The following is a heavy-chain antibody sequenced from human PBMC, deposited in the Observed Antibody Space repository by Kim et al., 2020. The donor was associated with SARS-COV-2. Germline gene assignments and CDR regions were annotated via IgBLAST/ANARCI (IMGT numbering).Heavy chain of an antibody. CDR2: TYYRSKWYN. CDR1: GDSVSSNSAA. Sequence: SQTLSLTCAISGDSVSSNSAAWNWIRPSPSRGLEWLGRTYYRSKWYNDYAVSVKSRITINPDTSKNQFSLQLNSVTPEDTAVYYGARDQYCSSTSCYDPYSGASDYCGQGTLVTVSS. D-gene: IGHD2-2*01. V-gene: IGHV6-1*01. CDR3: ARDQYCSSTSCYDPYSGASDY. J-gene: IGHJ4*02.